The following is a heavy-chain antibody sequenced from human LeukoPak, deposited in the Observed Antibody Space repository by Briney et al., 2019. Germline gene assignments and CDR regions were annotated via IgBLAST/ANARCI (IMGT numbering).Heavy chain of an antibody. D-gene: IGHD3-22*01. J-gene: IGHJ3*02. CDR3: AKDLYAYYDSSGYSAHAFDI. CDR1: GFTFSSYA. CDR2: ISGSSGST. V-gene: IGHV3-23*01. Sequence: GGSLRLSCAASGFTFSSYAISWVRQAPGKGLEWVSAISGSSGSTYYADSVKGRFTISRDNSKNTLYLQMNSLRAEDTAVYYCAKDLYAYYDSSGYSAHAFDIWGQGTMVTVSS.